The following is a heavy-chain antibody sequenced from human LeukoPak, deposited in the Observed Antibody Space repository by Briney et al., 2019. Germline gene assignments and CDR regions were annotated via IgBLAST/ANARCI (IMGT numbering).Heavy chain of an antibody. D-gene: IGHD1-14*01. CDR2: IDQDGREK. Sequence: PGGSLRLSCAASGFTFSNYWMYWVRQAPGKGLEWVANIDQDGREKNYVDSVKGRFTTSRDNAQNSLSLQMYSLTPEDTGAYYCATYKNQQRTLFFDFWGQGALVTVS. CDR3: ATYKNQQRTLFFDF. V-gene: IGHV3-7*01. CDR1: GFTFSNYW. J-gene: IGHJ4*02.